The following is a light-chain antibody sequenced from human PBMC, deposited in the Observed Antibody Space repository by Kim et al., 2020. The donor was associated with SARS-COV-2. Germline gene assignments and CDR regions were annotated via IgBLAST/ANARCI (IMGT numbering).Light chain of an antibody. J-gene: IGLJ3*02. CDR1: SNDIGTYNF. CDR3: SSFTTRGIWV. V-gene: IGLV2-14*03. Sequence: GQSITISCTGTSNDIGTYNFGSWYQHHPGNAPKIMIYDVSKGPSGPSNRFSGSKSGNTASLTISGLRAGDEADYYCSSFTTRGIWVFGGGTQLTVL. CDR2: DVS.